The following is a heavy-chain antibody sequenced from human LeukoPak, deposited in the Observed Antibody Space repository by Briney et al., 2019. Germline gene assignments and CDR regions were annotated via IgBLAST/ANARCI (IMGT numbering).Heavy chain of an antibody. CDR3: ARDGNSYSFDY. CDR2: IYYSGST. Sequence: SETLSLTCAVSGGSISSGGYSWSWIRQPPGKGLEWIGYIYYSGSTNYNPSLKSRVTISVDTSKNQFSLKLSSVTAADTAVYYCARDGNSYSFDYWGQGTLVTVSS. CDR1: GGSISSGGYS. V-gene: IGHV4-61*08. J-gene: IGHJ4*02. D-gene: IGHD2-21*01.